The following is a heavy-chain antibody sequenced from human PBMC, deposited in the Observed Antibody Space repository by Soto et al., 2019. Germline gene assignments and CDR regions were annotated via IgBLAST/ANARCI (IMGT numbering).Heavy chain of an antibody. CDR2: IYYSGST. V-gene: IGHV4-59*01. Sequence: PSETLSLTCTVSGGSISSYYWSWIRQPPGKGLEWIGYIYYSGSTNYNPSLKSRVTISVDTSKNQFSLKLSSVTAADTAVYYCASSTTRNYYYYYGMDVWGQGTTVTVS. J-gene: IGHJ6*02. D-gene: IGHD4-4*01. CDR3: ASSTTRNYYYYYGMDV. CDR1: GGSISSYY.